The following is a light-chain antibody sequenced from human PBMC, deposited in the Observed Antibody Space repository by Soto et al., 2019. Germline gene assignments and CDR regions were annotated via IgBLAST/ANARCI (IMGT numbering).Light chain of an antibody. V-gene: IGKV1-5*03. CDR3: QQYNDFQYT. J-gene: IGKJ2*01. CDR1: QIIGSW. CDR2: KAT. Sequence: DIQMTQSPSTLSASVGDGVTITCRASQIIGSWLAWYQQKLGKAPKLLIYKATNLQSGVPSRFSGSGSGTDFSLTISSLQPEDSATYFCQQYNDFQYTFGPGTKLEI.